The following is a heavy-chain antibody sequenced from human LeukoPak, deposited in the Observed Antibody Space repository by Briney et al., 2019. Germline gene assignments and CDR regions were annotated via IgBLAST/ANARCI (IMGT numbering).Heavy chain of an antibody. V-gene: IGHV3-23*01. CDR2: ISGSGGDT. CDR3: AGSSGYYPSGNDY. D-gene: IGHD3-22*01. Sequence: AGGSLGLSCAASGFTFSSYALTWVRQAPGKGLEWVSAISGSGGDTYYADSVKGRFTISRDNSKNTLYLQMNSLRAEDTAAYYCAGSSGYYPSGNDYWGQGTLVTVSS. J-gene: IGHJ4*02. CDR1: GFTFSSYA.